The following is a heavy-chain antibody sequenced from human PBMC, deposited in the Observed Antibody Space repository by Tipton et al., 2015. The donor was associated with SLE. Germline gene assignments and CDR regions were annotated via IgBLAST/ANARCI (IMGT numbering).Heavy chain of an antibody. V-gene: IGHV4-39*07. D-gene: IGHD1-26*01. Sequence: TLSLTCTVSGGSISSSSYYWGWIRQPPGKGLEWIGSIYYSGSTYYNPSLKSRVTISVDTSKNQFSLKLSSVTAADTAVYYCAKVGATPSYFDYWGQGTLVTVSS. CDR1: GGSISSSSYY. CDR2: IYYSGST. J-gene: IGHJ4*02. CDR3: AKVGATPSYFDY.